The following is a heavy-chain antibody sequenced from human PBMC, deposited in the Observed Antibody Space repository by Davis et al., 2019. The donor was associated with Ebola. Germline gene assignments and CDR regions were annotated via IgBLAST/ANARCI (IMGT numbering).Heavy chain of an antibody. Sequence: GESLKISCAASGFTFSSYAMHWVRQAPGKGLEWVAVISYDGSNKYYADSVKGRFTISRDNSKNTLYLQMNSLRAEDTAVYYCARCMPALGAFDIWGQGTMVTVSS. J-gene: IGHJ3*02. CDR1: GFTFSSYA. CDR2: ISYDGSNK. D-gene: IGHD2-8*01. V-gene: IGHV3-30-3*01. CDR3: ARCMPALGAFDI.